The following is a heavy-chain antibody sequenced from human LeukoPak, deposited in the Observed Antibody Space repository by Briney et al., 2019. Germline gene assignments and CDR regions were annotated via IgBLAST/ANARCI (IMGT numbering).Heavy chain of an antibody. CDR2: INHSGST. CDR3: ARAHEYYDFWSGPTSGAFDI. CDR1: GGSFSGYY. V-gene: IGHV4-34*01. J-gene: IGHJ3*02. Sequence: PSETLSLSCVVSGGSFSGYYWSWIRQPPGKGLEWIGEINHSGSTNYKPSLKSRVTISVETSKNQSSLKLSSVTAADTAVYYCARAHEYYDFWSGPTSGAFDIWGEGTMVTVSS. D-gene: IGHD3-3*01.